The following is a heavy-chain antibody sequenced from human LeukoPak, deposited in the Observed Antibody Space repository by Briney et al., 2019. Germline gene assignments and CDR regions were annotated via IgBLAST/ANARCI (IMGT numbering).Heavy chain of an antibody. CDR1: GFTFSSYS. CDR2: ISSSSSHI. V-gene: IGHV3-21*01. Sequence: GGCLRLSCAASGFTFSSYSMNWVRQAPGKGLEWVSSISSSSSHIYYADSVKGRFTISRDNAKNSLYLQMNSLRAEDTAVYYCARDQVEMATIPFDYWGQGTLVTVSS. J-gene: IGHJ4*02. CDR3: ARDQVEMATIPFDY. D-gene: IGHD5-24*01.